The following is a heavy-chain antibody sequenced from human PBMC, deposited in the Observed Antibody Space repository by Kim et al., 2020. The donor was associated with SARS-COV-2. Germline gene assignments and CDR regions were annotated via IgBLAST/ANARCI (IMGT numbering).Heavy chain of an antibody. D-gene: IGHD6-19*01. Sequence: YYADSVKGRFTISRDNSKNTLFLQLSSLRAEDTAVYYCARDLYSSGLGFDYWGQGALVSVSS. CDR3: ARDLYSSGLGFDY. V-gene: IGHV3-23*01. J-gene: IGHJ4*02.